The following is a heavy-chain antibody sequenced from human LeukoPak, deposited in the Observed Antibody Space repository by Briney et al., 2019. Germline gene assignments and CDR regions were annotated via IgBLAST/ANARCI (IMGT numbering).Heavy chain of an antibody. CDR3: ARGYGDYANWFDP. J-gene: IGHJ5*02. CDR2: IYSSGGT. Sequence: GGSLRLSCAASGFTVSKNYMNWVRQTPGKGLEWVSIIYSSGGTYYADSVKGRFTISRDNAKNSLYLQMNSLRAEDTAVYYCARGYGDYANWFDPWGQGTLVTVSS. D-gene: IGHD4-17*01. CDR1: GFTVSKNY. V-gene: IGHV3-53*01.